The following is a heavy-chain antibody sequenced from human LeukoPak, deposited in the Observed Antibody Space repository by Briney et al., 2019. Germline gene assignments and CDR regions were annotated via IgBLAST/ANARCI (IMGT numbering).Heavy chain of an antibody. D-gene: IGHD3-22*01. J-gene: IGHJ5*02. V-gene: IGHV4-4*02. CDR2: IYHSGAT. Sequence: PSETLSLTCAVSGGSISSSSSNCWTWVRQPPGKGQEWIGEIYHSGATNYNPSLKSRVTMLLDKSKNQFSLKLNSVTAADTAVYYCARGLRGESSGNNWFDPWGQGTLVTVSS. CDR3: ARGLRGESSGNNWFDP. CDR1: GGSISSSSSNC.